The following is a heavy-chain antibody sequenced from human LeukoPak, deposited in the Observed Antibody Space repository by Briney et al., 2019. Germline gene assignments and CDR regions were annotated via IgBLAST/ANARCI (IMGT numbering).Heavy chain of an antibody. CDR2: IGATDGTT. CDR3: VKDGGYSNSLGDY. Sequence: PGGSLRLSCAASGFTFTNFPMTWVRQAPGKGLEWVAFIGATDGTTYYLASVKGWFTISRDNSKNTVYFHMSSLIDDDTAITYLVKDGGYSNSLGDYWGQGRLVT. CDR1: GFTFTNFP. J-gene: IGHJ4*02. V-gene: IGHV3-23*01. D-gene: IGHD4-11*01.